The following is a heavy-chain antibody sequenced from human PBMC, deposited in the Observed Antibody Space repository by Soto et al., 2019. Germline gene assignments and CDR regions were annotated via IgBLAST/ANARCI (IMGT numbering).Heavy chain of an antibody. Sequence: ASETLSLTCTVSGGSISTYYWNWIRQPPGKGLEWIGYIYYSGSSNYNPSLKSRVTISVDTSKNQFSLKLSSVTAADTAVYYCARRVSSRGNWFDPWGQGTLVTVSS. CDR3: ARRVSSRGNWFDP. V-gene: IGHV4-59*08. CDR2: IYYSGSS. CDR1: GGSISTYY. J-gene: IGHJ5*02. D-gene: IGHD6-13*01.